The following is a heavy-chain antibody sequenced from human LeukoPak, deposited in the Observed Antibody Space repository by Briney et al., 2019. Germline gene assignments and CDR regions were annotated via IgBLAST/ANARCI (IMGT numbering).Heavy chain of an antibody. CDR1: GFTFSSYA. V-gene: IGHV3-21*01. D-gene: IGHD3-3*01. CDR2: ISSSSSYI. Sequence: GGSLRLACAASGFTFSSYAMSWVGQAPGKGLEWVSSISSSSSYIYYADSVKGRFTISRDNAKNSLYLQMNSLRAEDTAVYYCARDGGGGFDPWGQGTLVTVSS. J-gene: IGHJ5*02. CDR3: ARDGGGGFDP.